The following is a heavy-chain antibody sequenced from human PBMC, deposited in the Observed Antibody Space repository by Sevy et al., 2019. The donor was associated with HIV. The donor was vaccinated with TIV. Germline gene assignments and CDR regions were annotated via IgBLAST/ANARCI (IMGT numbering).Heavy chain of an antibody. Sequence: SETLSLTCTVSGDSISSGGYYWSWIRQHPGKGLEWIGYIYYSGSTYYNPSLKGRVTISVDTSKNQFSLKLSSVTAADTAVYYCAREPEPYCSSTSCYLYGMDVWGQGTTVTVSS. CDR2: IYYSGST. V-gene: IGHV4-31*03. CDR3: AREPEPYCSSTSCYLYGMDV. J-gene: IGHJ6*02. D-gene: IGHD2-2*01. CDR1: GDSISSGGYY.